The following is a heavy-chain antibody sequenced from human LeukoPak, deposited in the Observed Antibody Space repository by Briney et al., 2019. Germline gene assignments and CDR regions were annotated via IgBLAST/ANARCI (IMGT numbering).Heavy chain of an antibody. J-gene: IGHJ4*02. CDR3: AKVPYSSGWYDYFDY. Sequence: GGSLRLSCAPTGFTFSSYAMTWVREAPGKALEWVSAISGSGGSTYYADSVKGRFTISRDNSKNTLYLQMNSLRAEDTAVYYCAKVPYSSGWYDYFDYWGQGTLVTVSS. CDR2: ISGSGGST. CDR1: GFTFSSYA. V-gene: IGHV3-23*01. D-gene: IGHD6-19*01.